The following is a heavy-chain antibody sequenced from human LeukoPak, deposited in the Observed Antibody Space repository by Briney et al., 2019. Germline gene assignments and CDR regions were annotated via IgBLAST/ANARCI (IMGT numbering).Heavy chain of an antibody. CDR2: ISAYNGNT. Sequence: ASVKVSCKASGYTFTSYGIRWVRPAPGQGLERMGWISAYNGNTNYAQKLQGRVTMTTDTSTSRAYMELRSLRSGDTAVYYCATRTSMDVWGQGTTVTVSS. J-gene: IGHJ6*02. CDR3: ATRTSMDV. V-gene: IGHV1-18*01. D-gene: IGHD1-7*01. CDR1: GYTFTSYG.